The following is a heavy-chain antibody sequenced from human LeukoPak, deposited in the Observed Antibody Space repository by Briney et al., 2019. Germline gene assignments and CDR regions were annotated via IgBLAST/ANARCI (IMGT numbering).Heavy chain of an antibody. Sequence: GGSLRLSCAASGFTFSSYSMNWVRQAPGKGLEWVSSISSSSSYIYYADSVKGRFTISRDNAKNSLYLQMNSLRAEDTAVYYCARVQSEITMVRGVIKYYYYGMDVWGKGTTVTVFS. CDR3: ARVQSEITMVRGVIKYYYYGMDV. CDR2: ISSSSSYI. V-gene: IGHV3-21*01. D-gene: IGHD3-10*01. J-gene: IGHJ6*04. CDR1: GFTFSSYS.